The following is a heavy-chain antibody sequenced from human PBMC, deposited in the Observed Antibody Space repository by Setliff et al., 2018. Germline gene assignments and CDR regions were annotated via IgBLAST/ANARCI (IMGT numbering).Heavy chain of an antibody. Sequence: GASVKVSCQASGYTFTSYGISWVRQAPGQGLEGMGWISAYNCNTNYAQKLQGRVTMTSDTSTITAYMELRSLRDDDTAVYYCARVNMIVVVITPLYDIYYYYGMDVWGQGTPVTVSS. D-gene: IGHD3-22*01. CDR2: ISAYNCNT. CDR3: ARVNMIVVVITPLYDIYYYYGMDV. V-gene: IGHV1-18*01. J-gene: IGHJ6*02. CDR1: GYTFTSYG.